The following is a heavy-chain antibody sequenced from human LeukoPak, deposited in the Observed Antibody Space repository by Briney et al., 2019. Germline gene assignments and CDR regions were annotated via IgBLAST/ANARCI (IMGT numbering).Heavy chain of an antibody. Sequence: ASVKVSCKASGYTFTSYDINWVRQAPGQGLEWMGWMNPNSGNTGYAQKFQGRVTMTRNTSISTAHMALSSLRSEDTAVYYCARGPVAGWIDYWGQGTLVTVSS. J-gene: IGHJ4*02. CDR2: MNPNSGNT. CDR3: ARGPVAGWIDY. V-gene: IGHV1-8*01. D-gene: IGHD6-19*01. CDR1: GYTFTSYD.